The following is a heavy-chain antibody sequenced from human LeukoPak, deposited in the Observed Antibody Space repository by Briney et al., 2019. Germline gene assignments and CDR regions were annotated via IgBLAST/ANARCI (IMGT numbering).Heavy chain of an antibody. J-gene: IGHJ3*02. CDR2: INPNSGGT. Sequence: GASVKVSCKASGYTFTGYYMHWVRQAPGQGLEWMGWINPNSGGTNYAQEFQGRVTMTRDTSISTAYMELSRLRSDDTAVYYCARVSSWSRPSDAFDTWGQGTMVTVSS. CDR3: ARVSSWSRPSDAFDT. V-gene: IGHV1-2*02. D-gene: IGHD6-13*01. CDR1: GYTFTGYY.